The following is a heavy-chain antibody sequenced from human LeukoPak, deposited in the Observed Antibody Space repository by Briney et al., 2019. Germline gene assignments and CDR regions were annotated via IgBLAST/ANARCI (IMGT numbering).Heavy chain of an antibody. CDR2: IYPGDSDT. V-gene: IGHV5-51*01. CDR1: GYSFTSYW. CDR3: ARGYNYAFGAFDI. D-gene: IGHD5-18*01. J-gene: IGHJ3*02. Sequence: GESLKISCKGSGYSFTSYWIGWVRKMPGKGLEWMGIIYPGDSDTRYSPSFLGQVTISADKSISIVYLQWSSLKASDSAMYYCARGYNYAFGAFDIWGQGTKVTVSS.